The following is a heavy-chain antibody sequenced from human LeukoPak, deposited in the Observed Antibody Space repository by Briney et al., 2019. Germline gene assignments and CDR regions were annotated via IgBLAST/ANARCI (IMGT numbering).Heavy chain of an antibody. CDR2: IYSGGST. Sequence: GGSLRLSCAASGFTVSSKYMSWVRQAPGKGLEWVSVIYSGGSTYYADSVKGRFTISRDNAKNSLYLQMNSLRAEDTAVYYCASQYSSSWYYFDYWGQGTLVTVSS. CDR1: GFTVSSKY. CDR3: ASQYSSSWYYFDY. V-gene: IGHV3-53*01. J-gene: IGHJ4*02. D-gene: IGHD6-13*01.